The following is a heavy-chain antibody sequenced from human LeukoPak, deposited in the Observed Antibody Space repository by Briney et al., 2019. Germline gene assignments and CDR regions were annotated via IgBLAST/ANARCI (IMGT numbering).Heavy chain of an antibody. CDR1: GYTFTSYD. CDR2: INPNSGKT. J-gene: IGHJ5*02. CDR3: ARGRVIKGGYDFWSGYYRGINWFDP. D-gene: IGHD3-3*01. Sequence: GASVKVSCKASGYTFTSYDINWVRQATGQGLEWMGWINPNSGKTGYAQKFQGRVTMTRNTSISPAYMELSTLRSEDTAVYYCARGRVIKGGYDFWSGYYRGINWFDPWGQGTLVTVSS. V-gene: IGHV1-8*01.